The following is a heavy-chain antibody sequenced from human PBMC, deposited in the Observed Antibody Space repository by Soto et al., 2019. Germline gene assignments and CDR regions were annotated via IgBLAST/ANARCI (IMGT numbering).Heavy chain of an antibody. V-gene: IGHV1-69*13. CDR3: ARRDGYNLRSYDAFDI. CDR1: GGTFSSYS. D-gene: IGHD5-12*01. Sequence: SVNVSCKSSGGTFSSYSISWGRQAPGQGLEWMGGIIPIFGTANYAQKFQGRVTITADESTSTAYMGLSSLRSEDTAVYYCARRDGYNLRSYDAFDIWGQGTMVTVSS. CDR2: IIPIFGTA. J-gene: IGHJ3*02.